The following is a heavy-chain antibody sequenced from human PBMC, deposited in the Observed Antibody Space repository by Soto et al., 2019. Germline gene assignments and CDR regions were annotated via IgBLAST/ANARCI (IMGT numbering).Heavy chain of an antibody. J-gene: IGHJ2*01. D-gene: IGHD3-10*01. Sequence: EVQLLESGGGLVEPGGSLRLSCAASGFTSSSYAMSWVRQAPGKGLEWVSSISGSGSSTYYADSVTGRFIISRDNSKNKLYLQMSSLRAEDTAVYYCAKSRDGRTDSFTPSYGYFDLWGRGTLVTVSS. V-gene: IGHV3-23*01. CDR1: GFTSSSYA. CDR3: AKSRDGRTDSFTPSYGYFDL. CDR2: ISGSGSST.